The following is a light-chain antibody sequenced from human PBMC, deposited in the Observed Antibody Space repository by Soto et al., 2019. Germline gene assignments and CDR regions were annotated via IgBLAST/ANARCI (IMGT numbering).Light chain of an antibody. J-gene: IGKJ1*01. CDR1: QSVTTN. Sequence: EVVMTHSPATLPVSPGEIATLSCRASQSVTTNMAWYQQKPGQAPRLLIYGASTRATGIPARFSGSGSGTDFTLTISSLQSEDFAVYYCQQYNNWPPWTFGQGTKVDIK. CDR2: GAS. V-gene: IGKV3-15*01. CDR3: QQYNNWPPWT.